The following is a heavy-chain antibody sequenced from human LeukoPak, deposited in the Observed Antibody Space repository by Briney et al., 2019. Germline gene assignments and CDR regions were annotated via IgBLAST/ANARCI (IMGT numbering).Heavy chain of an antibody. CDR2: ICSGGSA. D-gene: IGHD1-26*01. J-gene: IGHJ4*02. CDR3: ARGRGESGTSYWAHFDY. Sequence: PLETLSLTPTLSLGAISVYNWSGIRGPPREGLGCVSRICSGGSAIYMPSLESPVTMSVDTSKNQFSLKLSSVTAADTAFYYCARGRGESGTSYWAHFDYWGQGTLVTVSS. V-gene: IGHV4-4*07. CDR1: LGAISVYN.